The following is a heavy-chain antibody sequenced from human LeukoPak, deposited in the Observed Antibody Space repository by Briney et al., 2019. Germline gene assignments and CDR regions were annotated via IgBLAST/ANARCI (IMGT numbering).Heavy chain of an antibody. Sequence: ASLKVSCKASGYTFTGYYMHWVRQAPGHGLEWMGRINPNSGGTNYAQKFQGRVTMTRDTSISTAYMELSRLRSDDTAVYYCAKNYGSGTQYYFDYWGQGTLVTVSS. D-gene: IGHD3-10*01. CDR2: INPNSGGT. CDR1: GYTFTGYY. J-gene: IGHJ4*02. CDR3: AKNYGSGTQYYFDY. V-gene: IGHV1-2*06.